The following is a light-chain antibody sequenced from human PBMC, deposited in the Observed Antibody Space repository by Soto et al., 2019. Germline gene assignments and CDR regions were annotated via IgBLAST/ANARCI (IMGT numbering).Light chain of an antibody. CDR2: GTS. J-gene: IGKJ5*01. CDR3: QQRSDWRIT. Sequence: EIVLAQSPGTLSLSPGERATLSCRASQSVTSTYLAWYQQKHGQAPRLLISGTSNRATGIPARFSGSGSGTDFTLTISSLEPEDFAVYYCQQRSDWRITFGQGTRLEIK. V-gene: IGKV3D-20*02. CDR1: QSVTSTY.